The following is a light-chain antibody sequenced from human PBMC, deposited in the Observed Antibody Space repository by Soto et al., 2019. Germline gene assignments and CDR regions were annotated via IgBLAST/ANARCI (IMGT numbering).Light chain of an antibody. CDR2: KAS. J-gene: IGKJ2*01. Sequence: DIQMTQSPSTLSASVGDRVTITCRASQSISTWLDWYQQKQGKAPKLLIQKASSLESGVPSRFSGSGSGTEFTLTISSLQPDDFATYYSQQYNDYHTFGQGTKLEIK. CDR3: QQYNDYHT. CDR1: QSISTW. V-gene: IGKV1-5*03.